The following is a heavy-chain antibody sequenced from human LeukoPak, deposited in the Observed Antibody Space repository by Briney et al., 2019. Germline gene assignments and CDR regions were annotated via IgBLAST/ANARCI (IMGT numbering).Heavy chain of an antibody. Sequence: GGSLRLSCAASGFTFSSYAMSWVRHAPGKGLEWVSAISGSGGSTYYADSVKGRFTISRDNSKNTLYLQMNSLRAEDTAVYYCATRGVIVVVTAIRDYWGQGTLVTVSS. V-gene: IGHV3-23*01. J-gene: IGHJ4*02. CDR3: ATRGVIVVVTAIRDY. D-gene: IGHD2-21*02. CDR2: ISGSGGST. CDR1: GFTFSSYA.